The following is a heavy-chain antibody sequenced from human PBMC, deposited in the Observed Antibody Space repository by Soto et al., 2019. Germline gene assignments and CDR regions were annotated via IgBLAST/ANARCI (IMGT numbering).Heavy chain of an antibody. CDR2: IWYDGSNK. J-gene: IGHJ6*02. CDR1: GFTFSSYG. Sequence: AGGSLRLSCAASGFTFSSYGMHWVRQAPGKGLEWVAVIWYDGSNKYYADSVKGRFTISRDNSKNTLYLQMNSLRAEDTAVYYCAREVSYDFWSGPTYGMDVWGQGTTVTVSS. V-gene: IGHV3-33*01. D-gene: IGHD3-3*01. CDR3: AREVSYDFWSGPTYGMDV.